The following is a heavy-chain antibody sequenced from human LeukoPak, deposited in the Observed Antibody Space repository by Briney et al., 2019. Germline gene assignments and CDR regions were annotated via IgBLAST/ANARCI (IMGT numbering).Heavy chain of an antibody. CDR3: ARGQGTVTTRLGYFDL. CDR1: GFTFSSYG. D-gene: IGHD4-17*01. V-gene: IGHV3-33*01. J-gene: IGHJ2*01. CDR2: IWYDGSNK. Sequence: GGSLRLSCAASGFTFSSYGMHWVRQAPGKGLEWVAVIWYDGSNKYYADSVKGRFTISRDNSKNTLYLQMNSLRAEDTAVYYCARGQGTVTTRLGYFDLWGRGTLVTVSS.